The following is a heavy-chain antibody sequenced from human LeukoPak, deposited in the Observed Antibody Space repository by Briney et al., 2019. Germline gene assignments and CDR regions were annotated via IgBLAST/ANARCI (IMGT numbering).Heavy chain of an antibody. D-gene: IGHD1-7*01. V-gene: IGHV3-23*01. CDR3: ARDRVQIWHYVGTFDV. CDR1: GFTFNTYA. J-gene: IGHJ4*02. CDR2: ISGSGGRT. Sequence: GGSLRLSCAASGFTFNTYAINWVRQAPGNGLEWVSAISGSGGRTYYSDSVKGRFTISRDNSKNTLYLQMNSLRAEDTAVYYCARDRVQIWHYVGTFDVWGQGALVTVSS.